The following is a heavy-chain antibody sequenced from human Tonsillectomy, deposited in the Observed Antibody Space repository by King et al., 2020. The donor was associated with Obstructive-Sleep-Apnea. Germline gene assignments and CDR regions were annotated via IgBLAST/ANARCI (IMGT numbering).Heavy chain of an antibody. D-gene: IGHD2-8*01. J-gene: IGHJ4*02. CDR2: IGTAGDT. Sequence: VQLVESGGGLVQPGGSLRLSCAASGFTFSSYDMHWVRLATGKGLEWVSAIGTAGDTYYPGSVKGRFTISRENAKNSLYLQMNSLRAGDTAVYYCARAMRCTNGVCYTLGFDYWGQGTLVTVSS. CDR3: ARAMRCTNGVCYTLGFDY. V-gene: IGHV3-13*04. CDR1: GFTFSSYD.